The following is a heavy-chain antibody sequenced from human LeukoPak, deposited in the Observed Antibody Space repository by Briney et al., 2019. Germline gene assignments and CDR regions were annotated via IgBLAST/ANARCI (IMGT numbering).Heavy chain of an antibody. Sequence: GGSLRLSCAASGFTFSSYGMHWVRQAPGKGLEWVAVISYDGSNKYYADSVKGRFTISRDNSKNTLYLQMNSLRAEDTAAYYCAKEGGTALGYWGQGTLVTVSS. CDR1: GFTFSSYG. CDR2: ISYDGSNK. J-gene: IGHJ4*02. V-gene: IGHV3-30*18. D-gene: IGHD6-13*01. CDR3: AKEGGTALGY.